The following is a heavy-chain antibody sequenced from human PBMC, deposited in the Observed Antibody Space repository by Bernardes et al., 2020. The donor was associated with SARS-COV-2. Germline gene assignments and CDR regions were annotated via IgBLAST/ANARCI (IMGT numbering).Heavy chain of an antibody. V-gene: IGHV1-69*13. CDR2: IIPLFGTT. Sequence: SVKVSCKTSGNTFTSYAVIWVRQAPGQGLECMGGIIPLFGTTNYAQNFQGRVTIAADESTSTVYMELSSLRSEDTAMYYCATSPILSGWPFDHWGQGTLITVSS. CDR1: GNTFTSYA. CDR3: ATSPILSGWPFDH. J-gene: IGHJ4*02. D-gene: IGHD6-19*01.